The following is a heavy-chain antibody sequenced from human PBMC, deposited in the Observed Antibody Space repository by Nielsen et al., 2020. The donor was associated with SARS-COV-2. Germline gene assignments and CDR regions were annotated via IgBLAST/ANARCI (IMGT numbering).Heavy chain of an antibody. D-gene: IGHD6-19*01. CDR2: IYLSGHT. Sequence: SETLSLTCTVSGASISSGGHFWSWIRQPAGGKGLEWIGRIYLSGHTNYNPSLKSRVTISVDTSKNQISLKLISVTAADTAVYYCARGAEEGLGYWGQGTLVIVSS. CDR1: GASISSGGHF. J-gene: IGHJ4*02. CDR3: ARGAEEGLGY. V-gene: IGHV4-61*10.